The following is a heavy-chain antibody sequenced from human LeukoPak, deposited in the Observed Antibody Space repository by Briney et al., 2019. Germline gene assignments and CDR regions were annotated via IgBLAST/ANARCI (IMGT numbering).Heavy chain of an antibody. CDR2: INHSGNT. CDR3: ALGFHDVWEL. J-gene: IGHJ1*01. V-gene: IGHV4-4*02. D-gene: IGHD1-26*01. Sequence: SDSLSLTCAVSSGSIASTTEWSWVRQPPGNGLEWIGEINHSGNTYYSPSLKSRVTISVDTSDNQFSLTLTSVTAADTAVYYCALGFHDVWELWGQGTLVTVSS. CDR1: SGSIASTTE.